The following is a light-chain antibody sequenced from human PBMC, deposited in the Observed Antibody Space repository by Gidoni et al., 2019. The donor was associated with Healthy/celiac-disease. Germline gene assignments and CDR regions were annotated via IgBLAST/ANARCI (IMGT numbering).Light chain of an antibody. V-gene: IGLV2-14*01. CDR1: SSDVGGYNY. Sequence: QSALTQPASVSGSPSQSITISCTGTSSDVGGYNYVSWYQQHPGKAPKRMIYEVSNRPSGVSNRFSGSKSGNTASLTIAGLQAEDEADYYCSSYTSSSTRVFGGGTKLTVL. CDR2: EVS. CDR3: SSYTSSSTRV. J-gene: IGLJ3*02.